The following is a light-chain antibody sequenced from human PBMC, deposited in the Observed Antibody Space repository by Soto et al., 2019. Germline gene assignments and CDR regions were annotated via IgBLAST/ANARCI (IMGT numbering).Light chain of an antibody. Sequence: DIVMTQSPLSLPVTPGEPASISCRSSQSLLGTNGHNYLAWYQQKPGQPPKLLIYWASSRESGVPDRFSGSGSGTDFTLTISSLQAEDVAVYYCQQYYNTPLTFGGGTKVEIK. V-gene: IGKV4-1*01. CDR1: QSLLGTNGHNY. CDR2: WAS. CDR3: QQYYNTPLT. J-gene: IGKJ4*01.